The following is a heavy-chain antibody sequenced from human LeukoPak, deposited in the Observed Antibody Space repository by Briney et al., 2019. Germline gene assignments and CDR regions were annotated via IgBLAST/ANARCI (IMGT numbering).Heavy chain of an antibody. Sequence: SETLSLTSTVSGGSISSGSYYWSWIRQPAGKGLEWIGRIYTSGSTNYNPSLKSRVTISVDTSKNQFSLKLSSVTAADTAVYYCARQTTGDLYYYYYYMDVWGKGTTVTVS. CDR3: ARQTTGDLYYYYYYMDV. CDR2: IYTSGST. CDR1: GGSISSGSYY. V-gene: IGHV4-61*02. J-gene: IGHJ6*03. D-gene: IGHD7-27*01.